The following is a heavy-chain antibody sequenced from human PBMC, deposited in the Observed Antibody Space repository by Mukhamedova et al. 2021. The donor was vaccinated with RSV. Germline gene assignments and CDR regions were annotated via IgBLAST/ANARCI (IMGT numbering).Heavy chain of an antibody. Sequence: GYAQKFQGRVTMTRDTSTSTVYMELSSLRSEDPAVYYCARAADYYYYGMDVWGQGTTVTVSS. D-gene: IGHD2-15*01. J-gene: IGHJ6*02. V-gene: IGHV1-46*01. CDR3: ARAADYYYYGMDV.